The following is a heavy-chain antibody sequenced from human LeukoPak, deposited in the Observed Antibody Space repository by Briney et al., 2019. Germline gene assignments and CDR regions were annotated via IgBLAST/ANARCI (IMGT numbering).Heavy chain of an antibody. CDR2: INHSGST. V-gene: IGHV4-34*01. Sequence: SETLSLTCAVYGGSFSGYYWTWIRQPPGKGLEWIGEINHSGSTNYNPSLKSRVTISVDTSKNQFSLKLSSVTAADTAVYYCARSRYYDFWSGYLEWFDPWGQGTLVTVSS. CDR3: ARSRYYDFWSGYLEWFDP. D-gene: IGHD3-3*01. CDR1: GGSFSGYY. J-gene: IGHJ5*02.